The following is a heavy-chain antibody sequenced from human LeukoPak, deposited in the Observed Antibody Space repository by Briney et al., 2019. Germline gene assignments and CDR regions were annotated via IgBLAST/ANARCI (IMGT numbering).Heavy chain of an antibody. D-gene: IGHD6-13*01. J-gene: IGHJ4*02. Sequence: GGSLRLFCAASGFTFSSYWMHWVRQAPGKGLVWVSHIKSDGSNIRYADSVKGRFTISRDNAKNTLYLEMNSLRVDDTAVYYCARVGAAAGLDYWGQGTLVTVSS. CDR3: ARVGAAAGLDY. V-gene: IGHV3-74*01. CDR1: GFTFSSYW. CDR2: IKSDGSNI.